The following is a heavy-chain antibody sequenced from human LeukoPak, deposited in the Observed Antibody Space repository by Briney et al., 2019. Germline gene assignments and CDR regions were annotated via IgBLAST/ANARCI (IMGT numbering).Heavy chain of an antibody. CDR1: GFTFSSYA. J-gene: IGHJ4*02. D-gene: IGHD4-17*01. CDR2: ISGSGGST. Sequence: GGSLRLSCAASGFTFSSYAINWVRQAPGKGLEWVSVISGSGGSTYYADSVKGRFTISRDNSKNTLYLQMNSLRAEDTAVYYCATYFYGDYALHYFDYWGQGALVTVSS. CDR3: ATYFYGDYALHYFDY. V-gene: IGHV3-23*01.